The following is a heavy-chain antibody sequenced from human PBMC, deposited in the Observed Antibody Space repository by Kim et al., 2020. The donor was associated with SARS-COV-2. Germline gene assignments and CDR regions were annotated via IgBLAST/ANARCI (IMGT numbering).Heavy chain of an antibody. CDR2: IYWDDDK. Sequence: GPTLVKPTQTLTLTCTFSGFSLSTSGVGVGWIRQPPGKALKWLALIYWDDDKRYSPSLKSRLTITKDTSKNQVVLTMTNLDPVDTATYYCAHIGTSSWYVGGFDYWGQGTLVTVSS. CDR1: GFSLSTSGVG. D-gene: IGHD6-13*01. CDR3: AHIGTSSWYVGGFDY. J-gene: IGHJ4*02. V-gene: IGHV2-5*02.